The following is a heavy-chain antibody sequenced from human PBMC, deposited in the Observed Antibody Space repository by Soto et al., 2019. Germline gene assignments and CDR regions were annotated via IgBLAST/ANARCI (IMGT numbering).Heavy chain of an antibody. CDR2: ISYDGSNK. CDR3: AKSPRLYSGYDWGTFDI. Sequence: WGSLRLSCAASGFTFSSYGMHWVRQAPGKGLEWVAVISYDGSNKYYADSVKGRFTISRDNSKNTLYLQMNSLRAEDTAVYYCAKSPRLYSGYDWGTFDIWGQGTMVTVSS. D-gene: IGHD5-12*01. J-gene: IGHJ3*02. V-gene: IGHV3-30*18. CDR1: GFTFSSYG.